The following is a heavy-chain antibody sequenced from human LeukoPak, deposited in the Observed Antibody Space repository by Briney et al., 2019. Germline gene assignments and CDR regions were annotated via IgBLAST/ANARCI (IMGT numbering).Heavy chain of an antibody. Sequence: GGSLRLSCAGSGFTFSTYWMTWVRQAPGKGLEWVANINQDGGEKYYVDSVKGRFTISRDNAKNTLYLQMNSLRDEDTAVYYCAKGGTTVVDYWGQGTLVTVSS. V-gene: IGHV3-7*01. J-gene: IGHJ4*02. CDR3: AKGGTTVVDY. D-gene: IGHD4-23*01. CDR2: INQDGGEK. CDR1: GFTFSTYW.